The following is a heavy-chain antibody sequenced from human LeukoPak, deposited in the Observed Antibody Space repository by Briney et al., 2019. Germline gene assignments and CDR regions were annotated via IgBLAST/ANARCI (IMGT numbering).Heavy chain of an antibody. Sequence: GGSLRLSCAASGFTFSSYWMSWVRQAPGKGLEWVSAISGSGGSTYYADSVKGRFTISRDNSKNTLYLQMNSLRAEDTAVYYCAKTNYGDYEYYFDYWGQGTLVTVSS. D-gene: IGHD4-17*01. V-gene: IGHV3-23*01. J-gene: IGHJ4*02. CDR3: AKTNYGDYEYYFDY. CDR2: ISGSGGST. CDR1: GFTFSSYW.